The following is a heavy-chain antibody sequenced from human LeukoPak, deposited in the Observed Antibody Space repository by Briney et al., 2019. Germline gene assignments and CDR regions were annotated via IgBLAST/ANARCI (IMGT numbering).Heavy chain of an antibody. CDR3: ARDLRRRFLEWLWTFDP. CDR2: ISSSGSTI. V-gene: IGHV3-48*03. J-gene: IGHJ5*02. CDR1: GFTFSSYE. Sequence: GGSLRLSCAASGFTFSSYEMHWVRQAPGKGLEWVSYISSSGSTIYYADSVKGRFTISRDNAKNSLYLQMNSLRAEDTAVYYCARDLRRRFLEWLWTFDPWGRGTLVTVSS. D-gene: IGHD3-3*01.